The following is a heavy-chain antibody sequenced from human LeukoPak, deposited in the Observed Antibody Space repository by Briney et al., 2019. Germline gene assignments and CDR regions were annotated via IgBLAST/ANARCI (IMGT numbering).Heavy chain of an antibody. V-gene: IGHV3-49*04. CDR3: TRVGGSGSYYEGY. Sequence: GGSLRLSCTASGFTFGDYAMSWVRQAPGKGLEWVGFIRSKAYGGTTEYAASVKGRFTISRDDSKSIAYLQMNSLKTEDTAVYYCTRVGGSGSYYEGYWGQGTLVTVSP. CDR2: IRSKAYGGTT. J-gene: IGHJ4*02. D-gene: IGHD3-10*01. CDR1: GFTFGDYA.